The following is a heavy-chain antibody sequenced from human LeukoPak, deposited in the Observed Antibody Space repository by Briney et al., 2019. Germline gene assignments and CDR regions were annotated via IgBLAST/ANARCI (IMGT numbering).Heavy chain of an antibody. CDR3: ARADSWYSYEYHYYMDV. CDR1: GYTFTEYY. V-gene: IGHV1-2*02. J-gene: IGHJ6*03. D-gene: IGHD5-18*01. Sequence: ASVKVSCKASGYTFTEYYIHWVRQAPGQGLEWMGWINPNTGGTSFGKKFLGRVSMTRDTSISTAYMEMSSLRSDDTAVYYCARADSWYSYEYHYYMDVWGSGTTVTISS. CDR2: INPNTGGT.